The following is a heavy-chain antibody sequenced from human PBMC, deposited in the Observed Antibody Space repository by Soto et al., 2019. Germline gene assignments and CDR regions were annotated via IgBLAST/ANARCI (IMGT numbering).Heavy chain of an antibody. J-gene: IGHJ4*02. V-gene: IGHV1-18*01. D-gene: IGHD3-3*01. CDR3: ARGLDIYYCWKLAL. Sequence: QVRLVQSGAEVKKPGASVKVSCKTYGYDFTNYGINWVRQAPGQGLEWMGWISAYNGNIVYAQNFRGRATLTTDTSTGSAYMELTTLRSDDTAVYSGARGLDIYYCWKLALWGQRTGVTICS. CDR1: GYDFTNYG. CDR2: ISAYNGNI.